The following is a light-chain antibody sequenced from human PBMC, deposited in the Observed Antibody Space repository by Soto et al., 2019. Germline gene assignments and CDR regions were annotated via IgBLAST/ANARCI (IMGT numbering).Light chain of an antibody. Sequence: DIVLTQSPDTLPLSPGERATLSCRASQSVRSSYLAWYQQKPGQAPRLLIYGASSRATGVPDRFSGSRAGTDLNLPISRLAPENFAAYYCQLCGTSHQFTFGQGTKLEIK. J-gene: IGKJ2*01. CDR1: QSVRSSY. CDR2: GAS. CDR3: QLCGTSHQFT. V-gene: IGKV3-20*01.